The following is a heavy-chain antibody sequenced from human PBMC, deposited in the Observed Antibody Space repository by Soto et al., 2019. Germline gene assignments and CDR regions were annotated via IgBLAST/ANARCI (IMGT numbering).Heavy chain of an antibody. CDR1: GSSIRNYY. J-gene: IGHJ4*02. CDR2: IYYTGST. D-gene: IGHD4-17*01. Sequence: LSLTCSVSGSSIRNYYWSWIRQPPGKGLEWIGNIYYTGSTNYNPSLKGRVFISVDSSRRQLSLRLNSLTAADTAGYYCTRVGGYYGDYPNFDYWGQGALVTVSS. V-gene: IGHV4-59*01. CDR3: TRVGGYYGDYPNFDY.